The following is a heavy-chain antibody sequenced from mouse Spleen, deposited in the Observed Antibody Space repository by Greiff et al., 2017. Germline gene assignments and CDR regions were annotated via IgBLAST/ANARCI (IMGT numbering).Heavy chain of an antibody. V-gene: IGHV2-9-1*01. Sequence: QVQLQQSGPGLVAPSQSLSITCTVSRFSLTSYAISWVRQSQGKGLEWLGVIWTGGATNYNSALKSRLSISKDNSESQVFLKMNSPQTDDTAQYYCVRHYDSDWYFDVWGAGTTVTVSS. J-gene: IGHJ1*01. CDR2: IWTGGAT. D-gene: IGHD2-4*01. CDR3: VRHYDSDWYFDV. CDR1: RFSLTSYA.